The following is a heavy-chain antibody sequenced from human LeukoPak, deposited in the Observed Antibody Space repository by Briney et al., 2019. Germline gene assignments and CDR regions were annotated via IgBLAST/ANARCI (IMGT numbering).Heavy chain of an antibody. D-gene: IGHD1-26*01. Sequence: SETLSLTCTVSGGSISGSSYYWGWIRQPPGKGLEWIGSIYYSGSTYYNPSLKSRVTISVDTSKNQFSLKLSSVTAADTAVYYCARVFGSGSYLERGAFDIWGQGTMVTVSS. CDR1: GGSISGSSYY. J-gene: IGHJ3*02. V-gene: IGHV4-39*07. CDR2: IYYSGST. CDR3: ARVFGSGSYLERGAFDI.